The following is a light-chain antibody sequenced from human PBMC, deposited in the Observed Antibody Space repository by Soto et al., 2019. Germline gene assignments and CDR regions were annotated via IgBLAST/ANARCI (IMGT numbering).Light chain of an antibody. CDR2: GAS. CDR3: HQYGSSPWT. Sequence: EIVLTQSPGTLSLSPGERATLPCRASQSVSSSYLAWYQQKLGQAPRLLIYGASTRATGIPARFSGSGSGTDFILTISSLEPEDFAVYYCHQYGSSPWTFGQGNKVDIK. J-gene: IGKJ1*01. V-gene: IGKV3-20*01. CDR1: QSVSSSY.